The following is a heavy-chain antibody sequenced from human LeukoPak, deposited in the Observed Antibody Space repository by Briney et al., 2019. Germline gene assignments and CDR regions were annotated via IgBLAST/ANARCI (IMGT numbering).Heavy chain of an antibody. CDR2: IYPGDSDT. CDR3: ARRKGDGYNSPFDY. Sequence: GESLKISCKGSGYSFSNYWIGWVRQMPGKGLEWMGNIYPGDSDTRYSPSFQGQVTISPDKSISTAYLQWSSLKASDTAMYYCARRKGDGYNSPFDYWGQGTLVSVSS. D-gene: IGHD5-24*01. J-gene: IGHJ4*02. V-gene: IGHV5-51*01. CDR1: GYSFSNYW.